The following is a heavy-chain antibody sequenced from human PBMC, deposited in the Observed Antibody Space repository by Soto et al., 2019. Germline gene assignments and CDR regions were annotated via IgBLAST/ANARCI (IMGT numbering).Heavy chain of an antibody. Sequence: GGSLRLSCAASGFTFSSYGMHWVRQAPGKGLEWVAVISYDGSNKYYADSVKGRFTISRDNSKNTLYLQMNSLRAEDTAVYYCAKDIVVVLTYGMDVWGQGTTVPVSS. V-gene: IGHV3-30*18. D-gene: IGHD2-2*01. CDR3: AKDIVVVLTYGMDV. CDR2: ISYDGSNK. J-gene: IGHJ6*02. CDR1: GFTFSSYG.